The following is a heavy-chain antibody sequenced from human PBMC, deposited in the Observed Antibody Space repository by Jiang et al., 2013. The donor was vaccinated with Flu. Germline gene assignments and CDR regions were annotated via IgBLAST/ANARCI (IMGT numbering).Heavy chain of an antibody. CDR1: GDSITSGGNH. CDR2: IYHYGGA. Sequence: GPGLVKPSQTLSLICSVSGDSITSGGNHWSWIRQRPGEGLEWIGYIYHYGGATYNPSLRNRLTISVDTSRNQFSLTLRSVTAADTAVYYCARYIEGGCGRGDWGQGILVVVSS. J-gene: IGHJ4*01. CDR3: ARYIEGGCGRGD. D-gene: IGHD6-19*01. V-gene: IGHV4-31*02.